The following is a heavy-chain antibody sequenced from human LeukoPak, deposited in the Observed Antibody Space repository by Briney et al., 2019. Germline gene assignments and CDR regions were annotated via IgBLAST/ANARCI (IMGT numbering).Heavy chain of an antibody. CDR2: ISGSGGST. D-gene: IGHD3-22*01. Sequence: GGSLRLSCAASGFTFSSYAMSWVRQAPGKGLEWVSAISGSGGSTYYADSVKGRFTISRDNSKNTLHLQMNSLRAEDTAVYYCAKDRIGIVVVTYTDYWGQGTLVTVSS. V-gene: IGHV3-23*01. CDR3: AKDRIGIVVVTYTDY. CDR1: GFTFSSYA. J-gene: IGHJ4*02.